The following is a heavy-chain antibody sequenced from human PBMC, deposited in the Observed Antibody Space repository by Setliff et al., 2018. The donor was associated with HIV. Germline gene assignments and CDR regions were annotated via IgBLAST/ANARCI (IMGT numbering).Heavy chain of an antibody. CDR3: GRLSDTAMASFDS. D-gene: IGHD5-18*01. J-gene: IGHJ4*02. CDR2: IYYSGST. Sequence: SETLSLTCTVSGGSISSGGYYWSWIRQHPGKGLEWIGYIYYSGSTYYNPSLKSRVTISGDTSKNQFSLKLRSVTAADAAVYYCGRLSDTAMASFDSWGQGTLVTVSS. CDR1: GGSISSGGYY. V-gene: IGHV4-31*03.